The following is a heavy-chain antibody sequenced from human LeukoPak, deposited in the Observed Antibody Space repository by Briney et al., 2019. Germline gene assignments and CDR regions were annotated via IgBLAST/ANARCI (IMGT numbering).Heavy chain of an antibody. CDR3: AGRSQLERRRYHAFDI. D-gene: IGHD1-1*01. V-gene: IGHV4-34*01. Sequence: SETLSLTCTVSGGSISSYYWSWIRQPPGKGLEWIGEINHSGSTNYNPSLKSRVTISVDTSKNQFSLKLSSVTAADTAVYYCAGRSQLERRRYHAFDIRGQGTMVTVSS. J-gene: IGHJ3*02. CDR2: INHSGST. CDR1: GGSISSYY.